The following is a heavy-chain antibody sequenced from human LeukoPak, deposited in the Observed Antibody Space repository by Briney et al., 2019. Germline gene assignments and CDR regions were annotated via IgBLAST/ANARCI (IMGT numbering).Heavy chain of an antibody. CDR1: GFTFSDYA. CDR2: ISGGNT. CDR3: AKLHNLNSDY. V-gene: IGHV3-23*01. D-gene: IGHD1-14*01. J-gene: IGHJ4*02. Sequence: PGVSLRLSCAASGFTFSDYAMNWVRQAPGKGLEWVSTISGGNTYYAGSVKGRFTISRDNSKNTLYLQMNSLRAEDTAVYYCAKLHNLNSDYWGQGTLVTVSS.